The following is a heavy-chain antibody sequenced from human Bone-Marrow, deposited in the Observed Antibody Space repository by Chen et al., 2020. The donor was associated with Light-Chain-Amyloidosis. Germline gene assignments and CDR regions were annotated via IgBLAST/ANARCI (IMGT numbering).Heavy chain of an antibody. CDR2: ISGSGGST. J-gene: IGHJ4*02. V-gene: IGHV3-23*01. Sequence: YAMGVVRQAPGKGLGWVSAISGSGGSTYYADSVKGRFTISXXNSXXXXXXXXXXXXXXXXAVYYCAKRGYSYAPGYWGQGTLVT. CDR1: YA. D-gene: IGHD5-18*01. CDR3: AKRGYSYAPGY.